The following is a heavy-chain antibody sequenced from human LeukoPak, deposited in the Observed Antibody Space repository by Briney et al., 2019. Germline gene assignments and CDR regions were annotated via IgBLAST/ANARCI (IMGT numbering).Heavy chain of an antibody. CDR3: ARDLAGDLPFDY. D-gene: IGHD6-19*01. V-gene: IGHV4-39*07. J-gene: IGHJ4*02. CDR2: IYYGGNT. Sequence: SETLSLSCTVSGGSISSSSYYWGWIRQPPGKGLEWIVSIYYGGNTYYNPSLKSRVTILVDTSKNHFSLRMSSVTAADPAVYYCARDLAGDLPFDYWGQGTLVTVSS. CDR1: GGSISSSSYY.